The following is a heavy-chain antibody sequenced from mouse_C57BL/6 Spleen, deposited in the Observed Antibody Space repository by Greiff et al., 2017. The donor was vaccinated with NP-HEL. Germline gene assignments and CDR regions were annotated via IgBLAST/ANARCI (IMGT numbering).Heavy chain of an antibody. J-gene: IGHJ3*01. V-gene: IGHV14-4*01. Sequence: VQLQQSGAELVRPGASVKLSCTASGFNIKDDYMHWVKQRPEQGLEWIGWIDPENGDTEYASKFQGKATITADTSSNTAYLQLSSLTSEDTAVYYCTTARGLAYWGQGTLVTVSA. CDR1: GFNIKDDY. CDR2: IDPENGDT. CDR3: TTARGLAY.